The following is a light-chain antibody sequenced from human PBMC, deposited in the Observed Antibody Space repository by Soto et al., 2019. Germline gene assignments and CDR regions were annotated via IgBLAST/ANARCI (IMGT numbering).Light chain of an antibody. Sequence: QSVLTQPPSASGSPGQSVTISCTGTSSDVGGYNYVSWYQQHPGKAPKLMIYEVSKRPSGVPDRFSGSKSGNTASLTVSGIQAEDEADYYCSSYAGSTHVVFGGGTKLTVL. CDR2: EVS. CDR1: SSDVGGYNY. J-gene: IGLJ2*01. V-gene: IGLV2-8*01. CDR3: SSYAGSTHVV.